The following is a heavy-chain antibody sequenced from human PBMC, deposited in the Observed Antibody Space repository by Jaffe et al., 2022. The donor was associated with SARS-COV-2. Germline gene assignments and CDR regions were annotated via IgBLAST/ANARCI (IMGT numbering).Heavy chain of an antibody. CDR1: GYTFTSYG. CDR3: ARLSLYDSSGYYYGTWYFDL. V-gene: IGHV1-18*01. CDR2: ISAYNGNT. D-gene: IGHD3-22*01. J-gene: IGHJ2*01. Sequence: QVQLVQSGAEVKKPGASVKVSCKASGYTFTSYGISWVRQAPGQGLEWMGWISAYNGNTNYAQKLQGRVTMTTDTSTSTAYMELRSLRSDDTAVYYCARLSLYDSSGYYYGTWYFDLWGRGTLVTVSS.